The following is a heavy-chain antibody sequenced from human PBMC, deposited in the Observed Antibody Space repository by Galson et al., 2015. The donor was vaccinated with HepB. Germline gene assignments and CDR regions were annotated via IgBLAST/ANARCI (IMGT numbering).Heavy chain of an antibody. J-gene: IGHJ4*02. CDR1: GFTFSNAW. D-gene: IGHD5-12*01. CDR2: IKSKTDGGTT. V-gene: IGHV3-15*01. Sequence: SLRLSCAASGFTFSNAWMSWVRQAPGKGLEWVGRIKSKTDGGTTDYAAPVKGRFTISRDDSKNTLYLQMNSLKTEDTAVYYCTTIRGYSGYDEGYFDYWGQGTLVTASS. CDR3: TTIRGYSGYDEGYFDY.